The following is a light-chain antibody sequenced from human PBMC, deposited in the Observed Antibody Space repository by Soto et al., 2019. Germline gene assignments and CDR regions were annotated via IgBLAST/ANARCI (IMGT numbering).Light chain of an antibody. V-gene: IGLV2-11*01. CDR2: DVN. J-gene: IGLJ2*01. Sequence: QSVLTQPPSVSGSPGQSVAISCTGLSSDVGVYKFVSWYQQRPGKAPKLIIYDVNKCPSGIPDRFSGSKSGDTASLTISGLRAEDEADYYCCSYASTFAFFGGGTKLTVL. CDR3: CSYASTFAF. CDR1: SSDVGVYKF.